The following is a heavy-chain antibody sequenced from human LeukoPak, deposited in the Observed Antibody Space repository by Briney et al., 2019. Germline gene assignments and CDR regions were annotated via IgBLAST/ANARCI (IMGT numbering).Heavy chain of an antibody. Sequence: SGGSLRLSCAASGFTFSSYAMSWVRQAPGKGLEWVSAISGSGGSTYYADSVKGRFTISRDNSKNTLYLQMNSLRAEDTAVYYCARHIVVVIAPYDYWGQGTLVTVSS. CDR3: ARHIVVVIAPYDY. V-gene: IGHV3-23*01. CDR2: ISGSGGST. D-gene: IGHD2-21*01. CDR1: GFTFSSYA. J-gene: IGHJ4*02.